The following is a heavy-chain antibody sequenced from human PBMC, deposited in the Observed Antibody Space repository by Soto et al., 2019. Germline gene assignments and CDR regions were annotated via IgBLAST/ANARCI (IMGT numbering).Heavy chain of an antibody. CDR2: IIPLLGIT. V-gene: IGHV1-69*01. CDR3: ARDPRSITGTTSSEDFQH. CDR1: GGTFSGYA. Sequence: QAQLMQSGAEVKKPGSSVKVSCKASGGTFSGYAINWVRQAPGQGLEWMGGIIPLLGITDYGQKFQGRITIAADASTGTAYMELRGLRSEDTAVYYCARDPRSITGTTSSEDFQHWGQGTLVSVSS. D-gene: IGHD1-20*01. J-gene: IGHJ1*01.